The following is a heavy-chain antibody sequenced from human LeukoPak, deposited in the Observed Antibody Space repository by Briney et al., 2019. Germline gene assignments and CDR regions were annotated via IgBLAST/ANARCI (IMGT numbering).Heavy chain of an antibody. J-gene: IGHJ6*03. CDR1: GYTFTGYY. D-gene: IGHD2-15*01. V-gene: IGHV1-2*02. CDR2: INPNSGGT. CDR3: ASIGYCSGGSCYPYYYYYYMDV. Sequence: ASVTVSCKASGYTFTGYYMHWVRQAPGQGLEWMGWINPNSGGTNYAQKFQGRVTMTRDTSISTAYMELSRLRSNDTAVYYCASIGYCSGGSCYPYYYYYYMDVWGKGTTVTVSS.